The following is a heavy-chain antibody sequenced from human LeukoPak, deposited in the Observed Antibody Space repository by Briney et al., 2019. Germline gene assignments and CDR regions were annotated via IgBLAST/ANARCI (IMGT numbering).Heavy chain of an antibody. CDR1: GGSFSGYY. V-gene: IGHV4-34*01. Sequence: SETLSLTCAVYGGSFSGYYWSWIRQPPGKGLEWIGEINHSGSTNYNPSLKSRVTISVDTSKNQFSLKLSSVTAADTAVYYCAGHVLRFLEWLLYPDYWGQGTLVTVSP. CDR3: AGHVLRFLEWLLYPDY. D-gene: IGHD3-3*01. CDR2: INHSGST. J-gene: IGHJ4*02.